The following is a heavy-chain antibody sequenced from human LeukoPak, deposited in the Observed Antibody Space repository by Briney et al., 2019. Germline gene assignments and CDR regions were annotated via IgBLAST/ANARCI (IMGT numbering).Heavy chain of an antibody. J-gene: IGHJ4*02. D-gene: IGHD1-26*01. V-gene: IGHV3-74*01. CDR2: INGDGSAT. CDR1: GFTFSSYW. CDR3: ARVESGSYWGIY. Sequence: GGSLGLSCAASGFTFSSYWMHWVRQAPGEGLVWVSRINGDGSATSYTDSVKGRFTISRDNAKNTLYLQMNSLRAEDTAVYYCARVESGSYWGIYWGQGTLVTVSS.